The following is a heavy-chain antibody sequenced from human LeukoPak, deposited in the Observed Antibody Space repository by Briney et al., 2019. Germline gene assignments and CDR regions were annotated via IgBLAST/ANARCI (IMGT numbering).Heavy chain of an antibody. CDR3: SSGSGYRIEN. D-gene: IGHD6-13*01. CDR2: IHNTGST. CDR1: GGSISSCY. V-gene: IGHV4-59*01. Sequence: PSETLSLTCTVSGGSISSCYWSWIRQPPGKGLEWIGYIHNTGSTNYNPSLKGRVTISVDTSKNQFSLKLSSVTTADTAVYHCSSGSGYRIENWGQGTLVTVSS. J-gene: IGHJ4*02.